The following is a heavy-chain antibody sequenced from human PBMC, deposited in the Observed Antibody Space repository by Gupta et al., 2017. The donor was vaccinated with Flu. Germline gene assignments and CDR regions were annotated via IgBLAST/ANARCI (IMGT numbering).Heavy chain of an antibody. V-gene: IGHV5-10-1*01. Sequence: EVQLVQSGAEVKKPGESLRISCKGSGYSFSSHRISWVRQMPGKGLEGMGRIDPSDSSSNYSPSFQGHVTMSIDKSISTAYLQWNSLKASDTAMYYGASAHYSENSDYVDYWGQGTLVTVS. CDR1: GYSFSSHR. J-gene: IGHJ4*02. CDR2: IDPSDSSS. D-gene: IGHD3-22*01. CDR3: ASAHYSENSDYVDY.